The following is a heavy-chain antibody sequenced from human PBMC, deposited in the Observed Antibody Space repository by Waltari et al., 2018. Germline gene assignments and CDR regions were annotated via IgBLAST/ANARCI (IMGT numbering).Heavy chain of an antibody. V-gene: IGHV4-34*01. D-gene: IGHD5-12*01. CDR2: INHSGST. J-gene: IGHJ4*02. CDR3: ARRRGYDFDY. Sequence: QVQLQQWGAGLLKPSETLSLTCAVYGGSFSGYYWSWIRQPPGKGLGWIGEINHSGSTNYNPSLKSRVTISVDTSKNQFSLKLSSVTAADTAVYYCARRRGYDFDYWGQGTLVTVSS. CDR1: GGSFSGYY.